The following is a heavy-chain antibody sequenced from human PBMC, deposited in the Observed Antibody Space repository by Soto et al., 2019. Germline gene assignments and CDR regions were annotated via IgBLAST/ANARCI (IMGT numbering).Heavy chain of an antibody. J-gene: IGHJ5*02. CDR2: IFYSGGT. V-gene: IGHV4-39*01. D-gene: IGHD3-22*01. CDR1: GGAILDSTYY. CDR3: ARQATGYYYGWFDP. Sequence: SETLSLTCTVSGGAILDSTYYWAWIRQPPGKGLEWIGTIFYSGGTFYTPSLKSRVTMSVDTSKNQFSLKLTSVTAADTAVYFCARQATGYYYGWFDPWGQGTLVTVSS.